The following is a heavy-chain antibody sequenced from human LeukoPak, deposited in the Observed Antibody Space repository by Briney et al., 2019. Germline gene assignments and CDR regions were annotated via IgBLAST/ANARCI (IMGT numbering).Heavy chain of an antibody. Sequence: SETLSLTCTVSGYSINNGYYWGWIRQPPGKGLEWIGSIYHSGGTYYKPSLKSRVTISVDTSKNQFSLKLSSVTAADTAVYYCARQRYYDSSGYYRMGGYNWFDPWGQGTLVTVSS. CDR2: IYHSGGT. V-gene: IGHV4-38-2*02. CDR1: GYSINNGYY. CDR3: ARQRYYDSSGYYRMGGYNWFDP. J-gene: IGHJ5*02. D-gene: IGHD3-22*01.